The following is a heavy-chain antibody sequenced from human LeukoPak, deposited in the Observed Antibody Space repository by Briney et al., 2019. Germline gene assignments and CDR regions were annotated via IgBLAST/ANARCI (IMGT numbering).Heavy chain of an antibody. CDR2: IYYSGST. V-gene: IGHV4-39*07. CDR1: GGSISSSSYY. D-gene: IGHD3-10*01. Sequence: PSETLSLTCTVSGGSISSSSYYWGWIRQPPGKGLEWIGSIYYSGSTYYNPSLKSRVTISVDTSKNQFSLKLSSVTAADTAVYYCARDRERLWFGETMGAPNAFDIWGQGTMVTVSS. J-gene: IGHJ3*02. CDR3: ARDRERLWFGETMGAPNAFDI.